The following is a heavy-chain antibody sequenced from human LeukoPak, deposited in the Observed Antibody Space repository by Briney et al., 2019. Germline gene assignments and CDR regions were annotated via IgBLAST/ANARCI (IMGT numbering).Heavy chain of an antibody. V-gene: IGHV5-51*01. Sequence: GESLKISCKASGYIFSNYWIGWVRQMPGKGLGWMGIIYPADSDTRYIPSFQGQVTISADKSINTAYLQWSSLKASDTAMYYCARHRAADCSGGSCYRWLDPWGQGTLVTVSS. CDR2: IYPADSDT. CDR1: GYIFSNYW. D-gene: IGHD2-15*01. CDR3: ARHRAADCSGGSCYRWLDP. J-gene: IGHJ5*02.